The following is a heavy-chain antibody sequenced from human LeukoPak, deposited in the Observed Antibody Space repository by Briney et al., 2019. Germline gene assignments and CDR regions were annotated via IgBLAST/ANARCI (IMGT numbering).Heavy chain of an antibody. CDR1: GYSFTDYY. D-gene: IGHD5-18*01. CDR3: AREADTATRLVYFDY. CDR2: INPKNRGT. V-gene: IGHV1-2*02. J-gene: IGHJ4*02. Sequence: GASVKVSCKAFGYSFTDYYMHWVRQAPGQGLEWMGWINPKNRGTNYAQKFQGRVTMTRDTSISTAYVELSRLRSDDTAVYYCAREADTATRLVYFDYWGQGTLVTVSS.